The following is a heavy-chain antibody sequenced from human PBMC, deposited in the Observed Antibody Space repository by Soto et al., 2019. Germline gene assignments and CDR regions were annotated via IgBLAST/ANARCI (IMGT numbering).Heavy chain of an antibody. CDR3: ARGGHVVVVTAALDY. D-gene: IGHD2-21*02. V-gene: IGHV1-46*01. CDR1: GDTFSDYY. J-gene: IGHJ4*02. CDR2: VNPGGGHT. Sequence: QVQLMQSGAEVKKPGASVKVSCTASGDTFSDYYIHWVRQAPGQGLEWMGTVNPGGGHTTYSKHCLVSVTMPWDTSTSTLHMELTSLTSADTAVYFCARGGHVVVVTAALDYWGQGPLVTVAS.